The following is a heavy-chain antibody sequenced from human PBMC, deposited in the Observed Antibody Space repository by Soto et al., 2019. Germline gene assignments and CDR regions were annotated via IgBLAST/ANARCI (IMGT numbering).Heavy chain of an antibody. D-gene: IGHD3-16*02. V-gene: IGHV4-31*03. Sequence: TLTLTCTVSGASISSGGYYGSWIRQHPGKGLEWIGYIYYSGSTYYNPSLKSRVTISVDTSKNQFSLKLSSVTAADTDVYYSARGPGSYRYTYFDYWGQGTLVTVSS. CDR3: ARGPGSYRYTYFDY. CDR1: GASISSGGYY. J-gene: IGHJ4*02. CDR2: IYYSGST.